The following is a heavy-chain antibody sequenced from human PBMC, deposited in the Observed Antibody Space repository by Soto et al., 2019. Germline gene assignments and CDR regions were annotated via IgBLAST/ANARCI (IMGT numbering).Heavy chain of an antibody. CDR2: ISPSGTT. CDR1: GGPFSNNS. CDR3: AKSLWFGTQPEI. D-gene: IGHD3-10*01. V-gene: IGHV4-34*01. J-gene: IGHJ1*01. Sequence: SGTLSLTCAVSGGPFSNNSWTWFRQAPGKGLEWNGEISPSGTTKYIPSLKSRGTISVEKSRKQFFLKVTSVNAAETAVYCCAKSLWFGTQPEIWGPGTQVTVSS.